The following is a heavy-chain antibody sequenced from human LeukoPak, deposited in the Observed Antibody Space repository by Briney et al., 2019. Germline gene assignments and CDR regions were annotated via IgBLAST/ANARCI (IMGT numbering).Heavy chain of an antibody. V-gene: IGHV3-11*05. J-gene: IGHJ4*02. CDR2: ISSSSSYT. D-gene: IGHD6-13*01. CDR1: GFTFSDYY. CDR3: ARDLLGSSRPFDY. Sequence: GGSLRLSCAASGFTFSDYYMSWIRQAPGKGLEWVSYISSSSSYTNYADSVKGRFTISRDNAKNSLYLQMNSLRAEDTAVYYCARDLLGSSRPFDYWGQGTLVTVSS.